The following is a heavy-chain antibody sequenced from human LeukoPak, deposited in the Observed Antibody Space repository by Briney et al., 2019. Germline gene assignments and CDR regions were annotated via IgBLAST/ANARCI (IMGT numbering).Heavy chain of an antibody. CDR1: GATISKDY. J-gene: IGHJ3*02. CDR3: ARDIMIGGIIYSGYEGAFDI. CDR2: IYYSGST. D-gene: IGHD5-12*01. V-gene: IGHV4-59*01. Sequence: SETLSLTCTVSGATISKDYWAWIRQPPGKGLEWIGYIYYSGSTNYNPSLKSRVIISVDTSKNQFSLKLSSVTAADTAVYYCARDIMIGGIIYSGYEGAFDIWGQGTMVTVSS.